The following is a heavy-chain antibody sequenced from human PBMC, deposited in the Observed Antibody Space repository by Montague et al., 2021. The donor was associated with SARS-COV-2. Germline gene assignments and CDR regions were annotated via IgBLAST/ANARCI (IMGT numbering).Heavy chain of an antibody. V-gene: IGHV4-39*07. CDR2: IYYSGST. CDR1: GGSISSSSYY. J-gene: IGHJ6*02. Sequence: SETLSLTCTVSGGSISSSSYYWVWIRQPPGKGLVCFGSIYYSGSTYYYPSLKTPVTIAVDKSKNQFSLKLSSVTAADTSVYYCARGNGDYGTGYYYGMDVWGRGTTVTVSS. D-gene: IGHD4-17*01. CDR3: ARGNGDYGTGYYYGMDV.